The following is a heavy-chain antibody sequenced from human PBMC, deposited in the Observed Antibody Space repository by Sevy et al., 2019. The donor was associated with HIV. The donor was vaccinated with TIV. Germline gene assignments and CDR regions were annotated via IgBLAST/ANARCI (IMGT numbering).Heavy chain of an antibody. CDR1: GYSLTSHW. CDR3: ATSRSWYFDSSGYYIY. J-gene: IGHJ4*02. V-gene: IGHV5-51*01. Sequence: GESLKISCEGSGYSLTSHWIGWVRHMPGKGLEWMGIIYPDDSETRYSPSFQGQVTFSADKSISTAYLQWSSLKASDTAMYYCATSRSWYFDSSGYYIYWGQGTMVTVSS. CDR2: IYPDDSET. D-gene: IGHD3-22*01.